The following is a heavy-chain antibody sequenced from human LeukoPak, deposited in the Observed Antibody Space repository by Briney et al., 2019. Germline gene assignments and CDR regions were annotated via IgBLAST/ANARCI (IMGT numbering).Heavy chain of an antibody. J-gene: IGHJ4*02. D-gene: IGHD6-25*01. CDR3: ARGQRAACDY. Sequence: GGSLRLSCAASGFNFGSYSMTWVRQAPGKGLEWVSVISADSATTFYADSVKGRFTISRDNAKNSLYLQMNSLRAEDTAVYYCARGQRAACDYWGQGTLVTVSS. V-gene: IGHV3-23*01. CDR2: ISADSATT. CDR1: GFNFGSYS.